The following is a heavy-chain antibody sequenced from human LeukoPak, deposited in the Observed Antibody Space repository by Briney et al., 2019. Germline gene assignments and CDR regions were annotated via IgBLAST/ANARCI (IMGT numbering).Heavy chain of an antibody. Sequence: RAGGSLRLSCAASGFTFSRFWMTWVRQAPGKGLEWVANIKQDGSEKYYVDTVKGRFTISRDNAKNSLYLQMNSLRAEDTAVYYCVGGILEWLFDYWGQGTLVTVSS. CDR1: GFTFSRFW. V-gene: IGHV3-7*01. J-gene: IGHJ4*02. CDR2: IKQDGSEK. CDR3: VGGILEWLFDY. D-gene: IGHD3-3*01.